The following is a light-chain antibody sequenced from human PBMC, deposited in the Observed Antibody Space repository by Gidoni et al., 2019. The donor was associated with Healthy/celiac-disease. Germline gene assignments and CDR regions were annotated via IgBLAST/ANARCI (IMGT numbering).Light chain of an antibody. J-gene: IGLJ3*02. V-gene: IGLV1-40*01. CDR1: SPNIGAGYD. CDR2: GNS. Sequence: PGQRVTISCTGSSPNIGAGYDVHWYQQLPGTAPKLLIYGNSNRPSGVPDRFSGSKSGTSASLAITGLQAEDEADYYCQSYDSSLSGSWVFGGGTKLTVL. CDR3: QSYDSSLSGSWV.